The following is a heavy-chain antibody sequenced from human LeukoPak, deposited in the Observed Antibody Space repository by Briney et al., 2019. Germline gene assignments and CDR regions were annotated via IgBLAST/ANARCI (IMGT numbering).Heavy chain of an antibody. CDR2: IYYSGST. J-gene: IGHJ4*02. CDR1: GGSISSSSHY. Sequence: SETLSLTCTVSGGSISSSSHYWGWIRQPPGKGLEWIGSIYYSGSTYYNPSLKSRVTISVDTSKNQFSLKLSSVTAADTAVYYCARLGGSSSILFDYWGQGTLVTVSS. D-gene: IGHD6-13*01. V-gene: IGHV4-39*01. CDR3: ARLGGSSSILFDY.